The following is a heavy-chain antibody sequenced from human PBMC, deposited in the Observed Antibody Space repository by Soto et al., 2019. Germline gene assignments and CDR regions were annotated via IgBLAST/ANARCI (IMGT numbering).Heavy chain of an antibody. J-gene: IGHJ6*02. CDR2: IIPILGIA. CDR3: ARDLTTGTTSGYYYGMDV. Sequence: QVQLVQSGAEVKKPGSSVKVSCKASGGTFSSYTISWVRQAPGQGLEWMGRIIPILGIANYAQKFQGRVTITADKSTSTAYMELSSLRSEDTAVYYCARDLTTGTTSGYYYGMDVWGQGTTVTVSS. D-gene: IGHD1-1*01. V-gene: IGHV1-69*08. CDR1: GGTFSSYT.